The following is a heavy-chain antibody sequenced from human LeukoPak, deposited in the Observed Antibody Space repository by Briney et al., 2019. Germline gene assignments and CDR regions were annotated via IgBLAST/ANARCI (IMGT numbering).Heavy chain of an antibody. J-gene: IGHJ4*02. V-gene: IGHV3-30*18. CDR1: GFTFSSYS. CDR2: ISYDGSNK. CDR3: AKGNYDSSGYYYELFDY. Sequence: GGSLRLSCAASGFTFSSYSMNWVRQAPGKGLEWVAVISYDGSNKYYADSVKGRFTISRDNSKNTLYLQMNSLRAEDTAVYYCAKGNYDSSGYYYELFDYWGQGTLVTVSS. D-gene: IGHD3-22*01.